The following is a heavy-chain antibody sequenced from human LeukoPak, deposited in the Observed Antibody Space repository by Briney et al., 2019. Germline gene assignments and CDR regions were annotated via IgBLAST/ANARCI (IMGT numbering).Heavy chain of an antibody. CDR3: ARDAIGMDV. CDR2: IYYSGST. V-gene: IGHV4-61*01. Sequence: SETLSLTCTVSGGSVSSGSYYWSWIRQPPGKGLEWIGYIYYSGSTYCNPSLKSRVTISVDTSKNQFSLKLSSVTAADTAVYYCARDAIGMDVWGQGTTVTVSS. CDR1: GGSVSSGSYY. J-gene: IGHJ6*02.